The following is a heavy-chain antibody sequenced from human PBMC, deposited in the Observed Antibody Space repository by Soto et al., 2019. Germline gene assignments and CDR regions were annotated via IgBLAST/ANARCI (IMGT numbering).Heavy chain of an antibody. Sequence: QVLLVQSGAEVKKPGSSVKVSCTASGGTFSSYAISWVRQAPGQGLEWMGGIIPIFGTANYAQKFQGRVTITADESTXXXXXXXXXXXXXXXXXXXXXXXXXXXXGDAGYWGQGTLVTVSS. CDR1: GGTFSSYA. D-gene: IGHD3-10*01. CDR3: XXXXXXXXGDAGY. CDR2: IIPIFGTA. J-gene: IGHJ4*02. V-gene: IGHV1-69*01.